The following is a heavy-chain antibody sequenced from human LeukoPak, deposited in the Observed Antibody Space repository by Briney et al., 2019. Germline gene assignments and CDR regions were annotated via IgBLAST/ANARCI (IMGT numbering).Heavy chain of an antibody. CDR2: INHSGST. CDR1: GGSISSYY. CDR3: ARVGMGGTARY. Sequence: SETLSLTCTVSGGSISSYYWSWIRQPPGKGLEWIGEINHSGSTNYNPSLKSRVTISVDTSKNQFSLKLSSVTAADTAVYYCARVGMGGTARYWGQGTLVTVSS. V-gene: IGHV4-34*01. J-gene: IGHJ4*02. D-gene: IGHD5-24*01.